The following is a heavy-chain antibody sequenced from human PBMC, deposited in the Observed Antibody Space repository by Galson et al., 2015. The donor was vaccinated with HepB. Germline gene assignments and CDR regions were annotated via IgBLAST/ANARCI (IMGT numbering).Heavy chain of an antibody. J-gene: IGHJ4*02. CDR2: INHSGST. D-gene: IGHD1-26*01. V-gene: IGHV4-34*01. Sequence: ETLSLTCAVYGGSFSGYYWSWIRQPPGKGLEWIGEINHSGSTNYNPSLKSRVTISVDTSKNQFSLKLSSVTAADTAVYYCARVSERGSYFFDYWGQGTLVTVSS. CDR1: GGSFSGYY. CDR3: ARVSERGSYFFDY.